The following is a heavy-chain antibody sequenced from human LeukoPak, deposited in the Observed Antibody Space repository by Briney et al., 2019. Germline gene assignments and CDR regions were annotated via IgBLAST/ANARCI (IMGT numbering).Heavy chain of an antibody. Sequence: PSETLSLTCTASGGSISSYYWSWIRQPPGKGLEWIGYIYYSGSTNYNPSLKSRVTISVDTSKNQFSLKLSSVTAADTAVYYCARVVSYYYGSGSYTYYFDYWGQGTLVTVSS. CDR1: GGSISSYY. J-gene: IGHJ4*02. CDR2: IYYSGST. D-gene: IGHD3-10*01. V-gene: IGHV4-59*01. CDR3: ARVVSYYYGSGSYTYYFDY.